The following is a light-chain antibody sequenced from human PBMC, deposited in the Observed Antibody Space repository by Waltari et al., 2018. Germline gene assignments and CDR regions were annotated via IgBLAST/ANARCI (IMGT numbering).Light chain of an antibody. J-gene: IGLJ1*01. CDR2: DVS. Sequence: QSALTQPASVSGSPGQSITISCTGSSTDVGSYNVVSWYQQHPGKVPKLILYDVSNRPSGISHSFSASKSGHTASLTISEIQEEDEGEYYCSSYTTSTTLLFGTGTRLTVL. CDR1: STDVGSYNV. V-gene: IGLV2-14*01. CDR3: SSYTTSTTLL.